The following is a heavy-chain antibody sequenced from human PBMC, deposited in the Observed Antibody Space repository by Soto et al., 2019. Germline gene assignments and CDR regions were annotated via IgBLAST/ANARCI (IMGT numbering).Heavy chain of an antibody. CDR3: ARAGGWPYFDY. D-gene: IGHD6-19*01. CDR2: IGTAGDT. CDR1: GFTFSSYD. V-gene: IGHV3-13*04. J-gene: IGHJ4*02. Sequence: EVQLVESGGGLVQPGGSLRLSCAASGFTFSSYDMHWVRQATGKGLEWVSAIGTAGDTYYPGSVKGRFTISRENAKNSLSLQMNSLRAGDTAVYYCARAGGWPYFDYWGQGTLVTVSS.